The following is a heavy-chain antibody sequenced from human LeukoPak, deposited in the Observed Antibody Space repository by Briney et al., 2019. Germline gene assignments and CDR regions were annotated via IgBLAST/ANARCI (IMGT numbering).Heavy chain of an antibody. V-gene: IGHV4-34*01. CDR2: INHSGST. D-gene: IGHD2-15*01. J-gene: IGHJ3*02. CDR3: AREFHCSGGSCSHDAFDI. Sequence: SGTLSLTCAVYGGSFSGYYWSWIRQPPGKGLEWIGEINHSGSTNYNPSLKSRVTISVDTSKNQFSLKLSSVTAADTAVYYCAREFHCSGGSCSHDAFDIWGQGTMVTVSS. CDR1: GGSFSGYY.